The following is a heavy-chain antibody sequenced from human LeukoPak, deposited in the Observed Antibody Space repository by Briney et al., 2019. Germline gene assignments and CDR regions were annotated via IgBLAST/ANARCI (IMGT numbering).Heavy chain of an antibody. CDR3: TGHGSSSY. D-gene: IGHD6-13*01. J-gene: IGHJ4*02. V-gene: IGHV3-23*01. Sequence: GGSLRLSCAASGFTVSNNGLSWFRRAPGKGLEWVSDISGTGGSTYYADSVKGRFTVSRDNSKNTLYLQMNSLRAEDTAVYYATGHGSSSYWGQGTLVTVSS. CDR1: GFTVSNNG. CDR2: ISGTGGST.